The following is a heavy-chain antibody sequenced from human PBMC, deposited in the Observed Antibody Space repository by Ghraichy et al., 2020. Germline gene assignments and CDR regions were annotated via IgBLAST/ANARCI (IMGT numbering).Heavy chain of an antibody. D-gene: IGHD6-13*01. V-gene: IGHV3-23*01. J-gene: IGHJ4*02. Sequence: GGSLRLSCAASGLTFSSYGMTWVRQAPGKGLEWVSSISASGSGTHYADSVKGRFTISRDNSRNSLYLQMNSLRVEDTAIYYCGGLIVAGGTYFWGQGTLVTVSS. CDR2: ISASGSGT. CDR1: GLTFSSYG. CDR3: GGLIVAGGTYF.